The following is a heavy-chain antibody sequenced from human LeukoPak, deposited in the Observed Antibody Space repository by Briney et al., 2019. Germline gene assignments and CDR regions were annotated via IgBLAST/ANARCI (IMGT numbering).Heavy chain of an antibody. CDR2: LYQNGDT. CDR3: TTGGALVYYYFDV. V-gene: IGHV4-39*06. D-gene: IGHD3-16*01. CDR1: GDSISGSSNY. Sequence: SETLSLTCTVSGDSISGSSNYWGWIRQSPAKGLEWIGCLYQNGDTYYNPSLNYRVIISVDLSKNQFTLKVTSVTAADTAVYYCTTGGALVYYYFDVWGKGTTVTVSS. J-gene: IGHJ6*03.